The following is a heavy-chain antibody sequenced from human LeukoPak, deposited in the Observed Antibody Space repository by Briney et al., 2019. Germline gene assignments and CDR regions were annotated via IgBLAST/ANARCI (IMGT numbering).Heavy chain of an antibody. CDR1: GLTFSSYE. Sequence: GGSLRLSCAASGLTFSSYEMNWVRQAPGKGLEWVSYIISSGSTIYYADSVKGRFTISRDNAKNSLYLQMNSLRAEDTAVYYCAELGITMIGGVWGKGTTVTISS. J-gene: IGHJ6*04. V-gene: IGHV3-48*03. CDR2: IISSGSTI. CDR3: AELGITMIGGV. D-gene: IGHD3-10*02.